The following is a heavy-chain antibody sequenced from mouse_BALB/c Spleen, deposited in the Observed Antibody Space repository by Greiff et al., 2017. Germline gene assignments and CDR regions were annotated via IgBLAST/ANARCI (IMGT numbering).Heavy chain of an antibody. J-gene: IGHJ4*01. D-gene: IGHD1-1*01. Sequence: VKLVESGPGLVAPSQSLSITCTVSGFSLTSYGVHWVRQPPGKGLEWLGVIWAGGSTNYNSALMSRLSISKDNSKSQVFLKMNSLQTDDTAMYYCARDYYGGAMDYWGQGTSVTVSS. CDR2: IWAGGST. CDR1: GFSLTSYG. CDR3: ARDYYGGAMDY. V-gene: IGHV2-9*02.